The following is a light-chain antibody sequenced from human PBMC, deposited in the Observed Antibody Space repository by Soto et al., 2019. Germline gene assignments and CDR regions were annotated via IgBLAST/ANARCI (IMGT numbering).Light chain of an antibody. CDR2: AAS. J-gene: IGKJ1*01. CDR3: QQYDTSPT. Sequence: SVLTQSPGTLSLSPWERVTWSCRASQSLNNRYFAWYQVKPGQAPRLLFYAASSRATGIPDRFIGSGSGTDSTLTISGLEPEDFAVYYCQQYDTSPTFGQATKLDI. V-gene: IGKV3-20*01. CDR1: QSLNNRY.